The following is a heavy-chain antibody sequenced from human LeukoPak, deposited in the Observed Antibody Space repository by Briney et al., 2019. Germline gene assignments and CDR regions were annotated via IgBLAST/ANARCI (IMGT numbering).Heavy chain of an antibody. V-gene: IGHV3-23*01. J-gene: IGHJ4*02. CDR3: ANWEGTCAWYGPFDY. CDR2: ITGSGDTT. CDR1: GLVFSSYA. D-gene: IGHD6-19*01. Sequence: GGSLRLSCAASGLVFSSYAMNWVRQAPGKGPEWVSLITGSGDTTSYADSVKGRFTISRDNFKNTLYLQMNSLRVEDTAIYYCANWEGTCAWYGPFDYWGQGTLVTVSS.